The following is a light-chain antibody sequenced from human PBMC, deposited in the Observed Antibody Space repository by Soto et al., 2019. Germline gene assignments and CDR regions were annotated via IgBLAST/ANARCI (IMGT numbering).Light chain of an antibody. V-gene: IGLV2-14*01. Sequence: QSALTQPASVSGSPGQSITISCTGTSSDVGNYNYVSWYQHHPGKAPKLMIYEVSNRPSGVSNRFSGSKSGNTASLTISGHQAEDEADYYCSSYTYSSTPYVFGTGTKVTVL. CDR2: EVS. CDR1: SSDVGNYNY. J-gene: IGLJ1*01. CDR3: SSYTYSSTPYV.